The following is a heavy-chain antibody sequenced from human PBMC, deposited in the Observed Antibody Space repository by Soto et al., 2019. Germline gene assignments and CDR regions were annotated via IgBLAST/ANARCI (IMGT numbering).Heavy chain of an antibody. J-gene: IGHJ4*02. CDR1: GGSISRSTYY. V-gene: IGHV4-39*01. Sequence: SETLSLTCSVSGGSISRSTYYWGWIRQPPGKGLEWVGSISYSGSTYYSPSLKTRVTISVDTSKNQFSLKLSSVTAADTAVYYCARQVAAARPDYWGQGTLVTVSS. CDR2: ISYSGST. CDR3: ARQVAAARPDY. D-gene: IGHD6-6*01.